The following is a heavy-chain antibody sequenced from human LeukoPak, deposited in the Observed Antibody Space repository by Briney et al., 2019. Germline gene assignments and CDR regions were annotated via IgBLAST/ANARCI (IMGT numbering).Heavy chain of an antibody. V-gene: IGHV4-30-2*01. D-gene: IGHD2-2*02. Sequence: SETLSLTCAVSGGSISSGGYSWSWIRQPPGKGLEWIGYIYHSGSTYYNPSLKSRVTISVDRSKNQFSLKLSSVTAADTAVYYCARGGYCSSTSCYRIGPYYFDYWGQGTLVTVSS. J-gene: IGHJ4*02. CDR3: ARGGYCSSTSCYRIGPYYFDY. CDR2: IYHSGST. CDR1: GGSISSGGYS.